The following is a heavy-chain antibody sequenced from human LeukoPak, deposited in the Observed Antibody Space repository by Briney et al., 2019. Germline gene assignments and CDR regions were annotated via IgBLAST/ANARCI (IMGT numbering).Heavy chain of an antibody. CDR1: GSTFSSHT. Sequence: GGSLRLSCAASGSTFSSHTMTWVRQAPGKGLEWVSYISSSGSTIYYADSVKGRFTISRDNAKNSLYLQMNSLRAEDTAVYYCARVQEQGYYYYYYMDVWGKGTTVTVSS. CDR2: ISSSGSTI. V-gene: IGHV3-48*04. CDR3: ARVQEQGYYYYYYMDV. D-gene: IGHD1-26*01. J-gene: IGHJ6*03.